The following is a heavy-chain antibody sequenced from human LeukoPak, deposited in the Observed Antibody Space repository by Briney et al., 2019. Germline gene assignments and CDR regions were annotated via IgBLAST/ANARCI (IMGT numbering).Heavy chain of an antibody. D-gene: IGHD2-2*02. CDR1: GFTFSSYW. Sequence: PGGSLRLSCAASGFTFSSYWMSWVRQAPGKGLEWVANIKQDGSEKYYVDSVKGRFTISRDNAKNSLYLQMNSLRAEDTAVYYCARGGGVVVPAAIGDYWGQGTLVTVSS. V-gene: IGHV3-7*01. CDR2: IKQDGSEK. J-gene: IGHJ4*02. CDR3: ARGGGVVVPAAIGDY.